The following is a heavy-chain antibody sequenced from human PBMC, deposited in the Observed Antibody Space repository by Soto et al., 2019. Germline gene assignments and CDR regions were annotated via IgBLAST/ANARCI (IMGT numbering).Heavy chain of an antibody. D-gene: IGHD1-26*01. V-gene: IGHV1-69*13. CDR2: IIPIFGTA. CDR1: GGTFSSYA. Sequence: ASVKVSCKASGGTFSSYAISWVRQAPGQGLEWMGGIIPIFGTANYAQKFQGRVTITADESTSTAYMELSSLRSEDTAVYYCAREKGGSYYVSGYYYGMDVWGQGTTVTVSS. CDR3: AREKGGSYYVSGYYYGMDV. J-gene: IGHJ6*02.